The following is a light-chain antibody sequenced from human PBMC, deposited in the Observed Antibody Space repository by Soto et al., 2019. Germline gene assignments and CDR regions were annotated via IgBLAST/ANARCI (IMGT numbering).Light chain of an antibody. CDR2: EVN. CDR1: SGDIGAYNF. CDR3: SSFAGDNDVI. J-gene: IGLJ2*01. V-gene: IGLV2-8*01. Sequence: QSALTQPPSASGSPGQSVTISCSGSSGDIGAYNFVSWYQQHPGQAPKLMIFEVNQRPSGVPNRFSGSKSGNTASLTVSGLQAEDEADYYCSSFAGDNDVIFGGGTKVTVL.